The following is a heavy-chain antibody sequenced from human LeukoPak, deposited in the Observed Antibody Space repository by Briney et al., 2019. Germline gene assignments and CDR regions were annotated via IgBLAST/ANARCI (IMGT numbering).Heavy chain of an antibody. Sequence: SETLSLTCTVSGGSISSYYWSWIRQPPGKGLEWMGYIYYSGGTNYNPSLKSRVTISVDTSKNQFSLRLSSVTAADTALYYCASTSPKYYYESSGYSSLFDNWGQGTLVTVSS. J-gene: IGHJ4*02. CDR3: ASTSPKYYYESSGYSSLFDN. CDR2: IYYSGGT. D-gene: IGHD3-22*01. CDR1: GGSISSYY. V-gene: IGHV4-59*12.